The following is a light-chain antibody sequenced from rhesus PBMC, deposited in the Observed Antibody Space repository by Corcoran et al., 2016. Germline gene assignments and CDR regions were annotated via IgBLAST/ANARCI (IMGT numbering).Light chain of an antibody. CDR1: QTISSY. CDR2: AAS. J-gene: IGKJ2*01. CDR3: QQHNSHPYS. V-gene: IGKV1-44*03. Sequence: DIQMTQSPSSLSASVGDRVTITCRASQTISSYLAWYQQKPGKVPKLLIYAASTLQSGVPSRFSGSGSGTDFTLTISSRQPEDFATYYCQQHNSHPYSVGQGTKVEIK.